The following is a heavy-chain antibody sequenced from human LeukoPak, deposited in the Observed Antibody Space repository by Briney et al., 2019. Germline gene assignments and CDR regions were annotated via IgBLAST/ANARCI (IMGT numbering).Heavy chain of an antibody. Sequence: PGGSLRLSCAASGFTVSSNYMSWVRQAPGKGLEWVAVIWYDGSHKYYADSVKGRFTISRDNSKNSLYLQMNSLRAEDTAVYYCARAREGFYGPFDYWGQGTLLTVSS. J-gene: IGHJ4*02. CDR3: ARAREGFYGPFDY. D-gene: IGHD2/OR15-2a*01. V-gene: IGHV3-33*08. CDR1: GFTVSSNY. CDR2: IWYDGSHK.